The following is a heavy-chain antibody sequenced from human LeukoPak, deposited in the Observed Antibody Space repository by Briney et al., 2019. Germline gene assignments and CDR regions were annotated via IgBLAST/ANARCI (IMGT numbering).Heavy chain of an antibody. Sequence: GGSLRFSCAASGFTFSTPWMHWVRQAAGKGREWVSHVSTGGSTTAYEDSVKGRFTISRDNAMNTVYLQMNSLRAEDTAVYYCARSIGYGESWGQGTLVTVSS. V-gene: IGHV3-74*01. CDR1: GFTFSTPW. D-gene: IGHD3-10*01. CDR3: ARSIGYGES. CDR2: VSTGGSTT. J-gene: IGHJ5*02.